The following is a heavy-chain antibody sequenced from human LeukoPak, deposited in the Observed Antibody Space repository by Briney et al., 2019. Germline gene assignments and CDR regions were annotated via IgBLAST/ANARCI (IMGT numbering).Heavy chain of an antibody. V-gene: IGHV3-11*01. CDR2: INSAGDFI. D-gene: IGHD3-10*01. CDR3: APGSYGWTFKP. J-gene: IGHJ4*02. CDR1: GFSFTDNF. Sequence: GGSLRLSRSASGFSFTDNFMGWIRQAPGKGLEWVSYINSAGDFIQYSDAAKGRFSVSRDNSKRSLFLQMTRLRSDDTAVYYCAPGSYGWTFKPWGEGTLVSVSS.